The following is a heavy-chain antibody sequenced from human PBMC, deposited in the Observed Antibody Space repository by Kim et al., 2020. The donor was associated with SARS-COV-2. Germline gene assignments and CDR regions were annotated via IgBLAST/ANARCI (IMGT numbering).Heavy chain of an antibody. D-gene: IGHD1-1*01. CDR2: IYYSGST. CDR1: GGSISSYY. V-gene: IGHV4-59*08. J-gene: IGHJ5*02. Sequence: SETLSLTCTVSGGSISSYYWSWIRQPPGKGLEWIGYIYYSGSTNYNPSLKSRVTISVDTSKNQFSLKLSSVTAADTAVYYCARRTRGNWWFDPWGQGTLVTVSS. CDR3: ARRTRGNWWFDP.